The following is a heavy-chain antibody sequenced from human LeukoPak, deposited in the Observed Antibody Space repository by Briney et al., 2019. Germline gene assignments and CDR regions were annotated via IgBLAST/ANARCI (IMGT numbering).Heavy chain of an antibody. D-gene: IGHD4-23*01. CDR3: ARDQSIPPVVYFDY. J-gene: IGHJ4*02. CDR2: IYYSGST. Sequence: SETLSLTCTVSGGSISSYYWGWIRQPPGKGLEWIGSIYYSGSTYYNPSLKSRVTISVDTSKNQFSLKLSSVTAADTAVYYCARDQSIPPVVYFDYWGQGTLVTVS. V-gene: IGHV4-39*07. CDR1: GGSISSYY.